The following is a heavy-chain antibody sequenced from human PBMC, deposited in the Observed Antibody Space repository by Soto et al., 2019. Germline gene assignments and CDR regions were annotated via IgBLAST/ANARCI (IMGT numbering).Heavy chain of an antibody. CDR1: GGTFSSYA. Sequence: SVKVSCKASGGTFSSYAISWVRQAPGQGLEWMGGIIPIFGTANYAQKFQGRVTITADESTSTAYTELSSLRSEDTAVYYCARSIEYSSSSGYYYYYGMDVWGQGTTVTVSS. CDR3: ARSIEYSSSSGYYYYYGMDV. D-gene: IGHD6-6*01. J-gene: IGHJ6*02. CDR2: IIPIFGTA. V-gene: IGHV1-69*13.